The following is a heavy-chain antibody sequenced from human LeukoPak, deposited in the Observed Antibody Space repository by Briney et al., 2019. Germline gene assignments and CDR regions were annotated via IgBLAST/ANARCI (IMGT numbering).Heavy chain of an antibody. CDR2: IKEDGSEK. J-gene: IGHJ3*02. CDR1: GCSFNSYW. V-gene: IGHV3-7*04. D-gene: IGHD5-18*01. CDR3: ARARIGYTRYDAFGI. Sequence: AGSLRLSCAASGCSFNSYWMSWVRQAPGKGLDWVANIKEDGSEKDYVDSVKGRFTISRDNAKDSVYLQMNSLRAEDTAVYYCARARIGYTRYDAFGIWGQGTMVTVSS.